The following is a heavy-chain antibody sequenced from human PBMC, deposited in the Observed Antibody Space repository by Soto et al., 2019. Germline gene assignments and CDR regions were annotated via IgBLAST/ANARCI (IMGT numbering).Heavy chain of an antibody. CDR3: AKDLYDYIWGSYLTTYYFDY. CDR2: ISGSGGST. J-gene: IGHJ4*02. V-gene: IGHV3-23*01. CDR1: GFTFSSYA. D-gene: IGHD3-16*02. Sequence: SGGSLRLSCAASGFTFSSYAMSWVRQAPGKGLEWVSAISGSGGSTYYADSVKGRFTISRDNSKNTLYLQMNSLRAEDTAVYYCAKDLYDYIWGSYLTTYYFDYWGQGTLVTVSS.